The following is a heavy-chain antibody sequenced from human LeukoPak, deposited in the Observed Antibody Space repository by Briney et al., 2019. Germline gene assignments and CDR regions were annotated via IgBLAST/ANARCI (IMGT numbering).Heavy chain of an antibody. CDR1: GFTFSSYA. V-gene: IGHV3-23*01. CDR2: ISGSGGST. J-gene: IGHJ4*02. Sequence: GGSLRLSCAASGFTFSSYALSWVRQAPGKGLEWVSAISGSGGSTYYADSVKGRFTISRDNSKNTLYLQMNSLRAEDTAVYYCAKAGDYSNSYFDYWGQGTLVTVSS. D-gene: IGHD4-11*01. CDR3: AKAGDYSNSYFDY.